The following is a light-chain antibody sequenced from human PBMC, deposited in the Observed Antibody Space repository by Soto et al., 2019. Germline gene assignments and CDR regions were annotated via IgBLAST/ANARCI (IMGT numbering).Light chain of an antibody. Sequence: QSALTQPPSVSGAPGQRVTISCTGSSSNIGAGYDVHWYQQVSGTAPKLLIYGNNNRPSGVPDRFSGSKAGTSPSLAITGLQAEDEADYYCQSYDNSLSGYVFGTGTKVTVL. J-gene: IGLJ1*01. CDR2: GNN. CDR1: SSNIGAGYD. CDR3: QSYDNSLSGYV. V-gene: IGLV1-40*01.